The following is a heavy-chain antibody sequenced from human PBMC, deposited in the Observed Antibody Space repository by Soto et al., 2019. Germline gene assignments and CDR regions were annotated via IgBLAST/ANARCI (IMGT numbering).Heavy chain of an antibody. CDR1: GFTFSTYG. CDR3: AKDEGGYLSVFDY. D-gene: IGHD5-12*01. J-gene: IGHJ4*02. Sequence: GGSLRLSCAASGFTFSTYGMHWVRQAPGKGLEWVALISFDGINKYYADSVKGRFTISRDSSKNTLYLQMNSLRADDTAIYYCAKDEGGYLSVFDYWGQGTLVTVSS. V-gene: IGHV3-30*18. CDR2: ISFDGINK.